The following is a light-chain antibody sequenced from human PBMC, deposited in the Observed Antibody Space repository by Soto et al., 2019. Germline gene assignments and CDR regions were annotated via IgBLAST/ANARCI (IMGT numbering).Light chain of an antibody. CDR1: QSVSSS. Sequence: EIVLTQSPATLSLSPGDRATLSCRASQSVSSSLAWYRHQPGQAPRLLIYDTSNRATGVPARFIGSGSGTPFTLTISSLKPEDFGFYYCQRRSNGPSVTVGGGTKVEIK. V-gene: IGKV3-11*01. CDR3: QRRSNGPSVT. CDR2: DTS. J-gene: IGKJ4*02.